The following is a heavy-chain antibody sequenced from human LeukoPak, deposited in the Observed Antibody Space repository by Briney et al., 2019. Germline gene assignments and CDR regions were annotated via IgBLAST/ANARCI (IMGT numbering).Heavy chain of an antibody. Sequence: GGSLRLSCAASSFTFSGYWMSWVRQAPGKGLEWVANINQGGSEKNYVDSVKGRFTISRDNAKNSLYLQMNSLRAEDTAVYFCARDYLGSGSYYDYWGQGTLVTVSS. D-gene: IGHD3-10*01. V-gene: IGHV3-7*01. CDR1: SFTFSGYW. CDR2: INQGGSEK. CDR3: ARDYLGSGSYYDY. J-gene: IGHJ4*02.